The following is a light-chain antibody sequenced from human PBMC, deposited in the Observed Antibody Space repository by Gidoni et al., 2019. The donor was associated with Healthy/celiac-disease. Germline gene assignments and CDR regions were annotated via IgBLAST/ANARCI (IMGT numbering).Light chain of an antibody. CDR1: QSVSSSY. V-gene: IGKV3-20*01. CDR2: GAS. Sequence: EIVLTQSPGTLSLSPGERATLSCRASQSVSSSYLAWYQQKPGQAPRLLIYGASSRATGIPDRFSGSGSGTDFTLTISRLEPEDFAVYYCQQYGSSPPGTTFSGGTKVEIK. CDR3: QQYGSSPPGTT. J-gene: IGKJ4*01.